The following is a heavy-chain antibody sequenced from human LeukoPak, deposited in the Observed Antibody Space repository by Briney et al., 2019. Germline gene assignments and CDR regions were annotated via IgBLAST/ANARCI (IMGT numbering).Heavy chain of an antibody. CDR3: ARDLVVVPPFDY. CDR1: GFTFSSYS. CDR2: ISSSSNTI. Sequence: GGSLRLSCAASGFTFSSYSMNWVRQVPGKGLEWVSCISSSSNTIYYADSVKGRFTISRDNAKNSLYLQMNSLRAEDTAVYYCARDLVVVPPFDYWGQGTLVTVSS. J-gene: IGHJ4*02. V-gene: IGHV3-48*01. D-gene: IGHD2-2*01.